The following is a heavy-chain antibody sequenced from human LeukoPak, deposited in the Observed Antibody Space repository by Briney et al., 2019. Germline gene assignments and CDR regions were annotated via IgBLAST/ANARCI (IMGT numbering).Heavy chain of an antibody. CDR2: IYYSGST. D-gene: IGHD3-16*02. CDR3: ASLNYDYVWGSYRPFDY. J-gene: IGHJ4*02. Sequence: SETLSLTCTVSGGSISSSSYYWGWIRQPPGKGLEWIGSIYYSGSTYYNPSLKSRVTISVDTSKNQFSLKLSSVTAADMAVYYCASLNYDYVWGSYRPFDYWGQGTLVTVSS. V-gene: IGHV4-39*07. CDR1: GGSISSSSYY.